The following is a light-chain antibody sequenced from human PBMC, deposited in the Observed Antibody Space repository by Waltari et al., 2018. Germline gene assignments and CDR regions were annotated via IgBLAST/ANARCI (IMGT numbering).Light chain of an antibody. CDR1: QSVGND. J-gene: IGKJ1*01. Sequence: EIVMTQSPATLSVSPGERATLSCRASQSVGNDLAWYHQAHGQAPRLLIYGASSRATGVPARFSGSGSGTEFTLTITSLQSGDFGIYFCQQYKEWPPWTFGQGTRVDTK. V-gene: IGKV3-15*01. CDR2: GAS. CDR3: QQYKEWPPWT.